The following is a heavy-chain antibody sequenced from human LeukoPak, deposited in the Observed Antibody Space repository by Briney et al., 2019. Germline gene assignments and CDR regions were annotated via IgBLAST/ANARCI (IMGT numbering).Heavy chain of an antibody. V-gene: IGHV3-13*01. Sequence: GGSLRLSCAASGFTFSSYDMHWVRQATGKGLEWVSAICTAGDTYYPGSVKGRLAISRENAKNSLYLLMNSLRAGDTAVYYCAREKYFYDSSGYYDYWGQGTLVTVSS. CDR3: AREKYFYDSSGYYDY. J-gene: IGHJ4*02. D-gene: IGHD3-22*01. CDR2: ICTAGDT. CDR1: GFTFSSYD.